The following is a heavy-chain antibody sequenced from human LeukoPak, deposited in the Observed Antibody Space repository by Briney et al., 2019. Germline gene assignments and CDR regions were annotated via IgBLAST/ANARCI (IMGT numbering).Heavy chain of an antibody. Sequence: GGSLRLSCAASGFTFSSYSMNWVRQAPGKGLEWVSYISSSSSTIYYADSVKGRFTISRDNAKNSLYLQMNRLRAEDTAVYYCARDAKQWLGHYFDYWGQGTLVTVSS. J-gene: IGHJ4*02. CDR3: ARDAKQWLGHYFDY. CDR2: ISSSSSTI. D-gene: IGHD6-19*01. V-gene: IGHV3-48*01. CDR1: GFTFSSYS.